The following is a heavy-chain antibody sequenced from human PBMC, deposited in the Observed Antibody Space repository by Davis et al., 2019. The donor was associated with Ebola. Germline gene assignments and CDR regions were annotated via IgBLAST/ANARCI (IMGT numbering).Heavy chain of an antibody. V-gene: IGHV4-59*12. D-gene: IGHD4-11*01. J-gene: IGHJ6*02. CDR2: IYYSGST. CDR3: AREKLASNYGYGMDV. CDR1: GGSISSYY. Sequence: SETLSLTCTVSGGSISSYYWSWIRQPPGKGLEWIGYIYYSGSTNYNPSLKTRVTISVDTSNNQFSLKLSSVTAADTAVYYCAREKLASNYGYGMDVWGQGTTVTVSS.